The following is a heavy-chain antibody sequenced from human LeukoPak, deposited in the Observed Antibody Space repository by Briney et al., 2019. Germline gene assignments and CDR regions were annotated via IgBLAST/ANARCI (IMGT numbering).Heavy chain of an antibody. J-gene: IGHJ6*02. CDR3: ARDSDYYYYGMDV. CDR2: IYYSGST. Sequence: SQTLSLTCTVSGGPISSGDYYWSWIRQPPGKGLEWFGYIYYSGSTYYNPSLKSRVTISVDTSKNQFSLKLSSVTAADTAVYYCARDSDYYYYGMDVWGQGTTVTVSS. D-gene: IGHD3-10*01. V-gene: IGHV4-30-4*01. CDR1: GGPISSGDYY.